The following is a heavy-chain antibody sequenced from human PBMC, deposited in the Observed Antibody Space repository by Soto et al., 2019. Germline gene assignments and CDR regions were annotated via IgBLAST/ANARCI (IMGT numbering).Heavy chain of an antibody. CDR3: ANLPDSSSSRSYYYYGMDV. CDR1: GFTFSSYA. V-gene: IGHV3-23*01. Sequence: GGSLRLSCAASGFTFSSYAMSWVRQAPGKGLEWVSAISGSGGSTYYADSVKGRFTISRDNSKNTPYLQMNSLRAEDTAVYYCANLPDSSSSRSYYYYGMDVWGQGTTVTVSS. J-gene: IGHJ6*02. CDR2: ISGSGGST. D-gene: IGHD6-6*01.